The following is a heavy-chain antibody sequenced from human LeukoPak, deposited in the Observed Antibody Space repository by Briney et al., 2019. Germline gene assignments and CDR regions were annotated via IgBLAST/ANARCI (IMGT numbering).Heavy chain of an antibody. V-gene: IGHV3-23*01. D-gene: IGHD2-21*01. J-gene: IGHJ4*02. CDR2: ISGSGGSR. Sequence: PGGSLRLSCAASGFTINNYAMSWFRQAPGKGLEWVSGISGSGGSRHYADSVKGRFTISRDNSKNTLDLQMNSLRAEDTAVYYCAKGKGIGFDYWGQGTLVTASS. CDR1: GFTINNYA. CDR3: AKGKGIGFDY.